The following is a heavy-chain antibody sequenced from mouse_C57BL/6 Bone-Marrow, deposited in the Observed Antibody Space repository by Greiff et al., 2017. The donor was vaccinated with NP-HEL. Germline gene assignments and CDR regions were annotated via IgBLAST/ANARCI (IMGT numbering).Heavy chain of an antibody. V-gene: IGHV3-1*01. J-gene: IGHJ2*01. CDR1: GYSITSGYD. CDR3: ARLLRSGYFDY. Sequence: EVMLVESGPGMVKPSQSLSLTCTVTGYSITSGYDWHWIRHFPGNKLEWMGYISYSGSTNYNPSLKSRISITHDTSKNHFFLKLNSVTTEDTATYYCARLLRSGYFDYWGQGTTLTVSS. CDR2: ISYSGST. D-gene: IGHD1-1*01.